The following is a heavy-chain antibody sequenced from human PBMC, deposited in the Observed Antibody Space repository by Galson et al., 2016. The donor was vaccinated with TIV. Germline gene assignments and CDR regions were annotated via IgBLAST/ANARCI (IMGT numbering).Heavy chain of an antibody. CDR2: IKEDGREE. Sequence: SLRLSCAASGFTFSDYWMTWVRLTPGKGLEWVANIKEDGREEYHVDSVTGRFTVSRDNARNSLFLQMTSLRAEDTAIYYCAREKAVGPALLDFWGQGVPVTVSP. CDR3: AREKAVGPALLDF. J-gene: IGHJ4*02. V-gene: IGHV3-7*03. D-gene: IGHD2-15*01. CDR1: GFTFSDYW.